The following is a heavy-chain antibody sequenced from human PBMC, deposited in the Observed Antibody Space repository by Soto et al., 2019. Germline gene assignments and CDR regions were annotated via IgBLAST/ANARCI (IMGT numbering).Heavy chain of an antibody. CDR3: ATTPYSSRKSIYYYYMEV. D-gene: IGHD6-13*01. CDR2: FDPEDGET. CDR1: GYTLTELS. V-gene: IGHV1-24*01. J-gene: IGHJ6*03. Sequence: ASVKVSCKVSGYTLTELSMHWVRQAPGKGLEWMGGFDPEDGETIYAQKFQGRVTMTEDTSTDTAYMELSSLRSEDTAVYYCATTPYSSRKSIYYYYMEVWGKGTTVTVSS.